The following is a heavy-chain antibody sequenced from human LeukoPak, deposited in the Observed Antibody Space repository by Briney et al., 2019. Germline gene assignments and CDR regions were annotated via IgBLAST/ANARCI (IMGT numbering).Heavy chain of an antibody. CDR1: GGTFSSYA. Sequence: KVSCKASGGTFSSYAISWVRQAPGQGLEWMGGIIPIFGTANYAQKFQGRVTITTDESTSTAYMELSSLRSEDTAVYYCARDSRDYYDSSGYLKYYYYYMDVWGKGTTVTDSS. CDR3: ARDSRDYYDSSGYLKYYYYYMDV. J-gene: IGHJ6*03. D-gene: IGHD3-22*01. V-gene: IGHV1-69*05. CDR2: IIPIFGTA.